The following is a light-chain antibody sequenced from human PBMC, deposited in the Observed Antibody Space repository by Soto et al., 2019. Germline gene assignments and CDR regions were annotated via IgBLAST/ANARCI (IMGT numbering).Light chain of an antibody. CDR3: QHYNNWPLT. J-gene: IGKJ4*01. CDR2: GTS. Sequence: EIVLTQSPGTLSLSPGERATLSCRASQSVSSSSLAWYQQRPGQAPRLLIYGTSSRATGIPDRFTGSGSGTEFTLTISSLQSEDFAVYYCQHYNNWPLTFGGGTKVDI. CDR1: QSVSSSS. V-gene: IGKV3-20*01.